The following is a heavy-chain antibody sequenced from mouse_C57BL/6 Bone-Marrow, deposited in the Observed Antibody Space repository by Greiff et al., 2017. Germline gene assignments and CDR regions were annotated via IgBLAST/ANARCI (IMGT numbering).Heavy chain of an antibody. V-gene: IGHV5-12*01. CDR1: GFTFSDYY. CDR3: ARQGYYY. Sequence: VQRVESGGGLVQPGGSLKLSCAASGFTFSDYYMYWVRQTPEKRLEWVAYISNGGGSTYYPDTVKGRFTISRDNAKNTLYLQMSRLKSEDTAMYYCARQGYYYWGQGTSVTVSS. J-gene: IGHJ4*01. CDR2: ISNGGGST. D-gene: IGHD3-1*01.